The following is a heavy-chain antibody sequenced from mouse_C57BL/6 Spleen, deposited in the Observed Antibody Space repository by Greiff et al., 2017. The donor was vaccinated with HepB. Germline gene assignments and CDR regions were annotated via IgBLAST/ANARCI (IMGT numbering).Heavy chain of an antibody. J-gene: IGHJ4*01. Sequence: EVMLVESGEGLVKPGGSLKLSCAASGFTFSSYAMSWVRQTPEKRLEWVAYISSGGDYIYYADTVKGRFTISRDNARNTLYLQMSSLKSEDTAMYYCTRDRGYYGNYFYAMDYWGQGTSVTVSS. CDR2: ISSGGDYI. V-gene: IGHV5-9-1*02. CDR3: TRDRGYYGNYFYAMDY. CDR1: GFTFSSYA. D-gene: IGHD2-1*01.